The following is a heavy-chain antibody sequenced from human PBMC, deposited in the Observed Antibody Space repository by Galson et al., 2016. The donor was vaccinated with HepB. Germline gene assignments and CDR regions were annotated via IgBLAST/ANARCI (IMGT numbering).Heavy chain of an antibody. CDR2: IKDDGSEK. J-gene: IGHJ1*01. D-gene: IGHD6-13*01. V-gene: IGHV3-7*01. Sequence: SLRLSCAASGSSFSSHWMSWVRQGPGKGLEWVGNIKDDGSEKNYIDSVKGRFSISRDNARNSLYLQMNSLRVEDTAVYYCTADFGYSNYDWGQGTLVTDSS. CDR1: GSSFSSHW. CDR3: TADFGYSNYD.